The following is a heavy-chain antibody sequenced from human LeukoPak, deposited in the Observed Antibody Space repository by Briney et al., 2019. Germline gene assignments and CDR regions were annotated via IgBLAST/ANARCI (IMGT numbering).Heavy chain of an antibody. J-gene: IGHJ4*02. CDR3: ARAPENYYDSSGTFDY. Sequence: SETLSLTCTVSGGSISSSSYYWGWIRQPPGKGLEWIGSIYYSGSTYYNPSLKSRVTISVDTSKNQFSLKLSSVTAADTAVYYCARAPENYYDSSGTFDYWGQGTLVTVSS. V-gene: IGHV4-39*07. D-gene: IGHD3-22*01. CDR1: GGSISSSSYY. CDR2: IYYSGST.